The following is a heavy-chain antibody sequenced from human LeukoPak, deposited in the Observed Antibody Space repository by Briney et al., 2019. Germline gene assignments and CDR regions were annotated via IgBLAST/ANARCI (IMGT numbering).Heavy chain of an antibody. D-gene: IGHD6-19*01. CDR1: GGSISSYY. J-gene: IGHJ3*02. CDR3: AKDGVAVAGTLNAFDI. V-gene: IGHV4-4*07. CDR2: IYTSGST. Sequence: SETLSLTCTVSGGSISSYYWSWIRQPAGKGLEWIGRIYTSGSTNYNPSLKSRVTMSVDTSKNQFSLKLSSVTAADTAVYYCAKDGVAVAGTLNAFDIWGQGTMVTVSS.